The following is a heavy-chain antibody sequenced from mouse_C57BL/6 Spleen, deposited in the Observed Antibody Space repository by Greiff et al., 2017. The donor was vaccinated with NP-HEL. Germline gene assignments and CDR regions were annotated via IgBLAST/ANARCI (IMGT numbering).Heavy chain of an antibody. CDR2: INPSSGYT. Sequence: QVHVKQSGAELARPGASVKMSCKASGYTFTSYTMHWVKQRPGQGLEWIGYINPSSGYTKYNQKFKDKATLTADKSSSTAYMQLSSLTSEDSAVYYCARCRTLNNFYFDYWGQGTTLTVSS. V-gene: IGHV1-4*01. CDR3: ARCRTLNNFYFDY. CDR1: GYTFTSYT. J-gene: IGHJ2*01.